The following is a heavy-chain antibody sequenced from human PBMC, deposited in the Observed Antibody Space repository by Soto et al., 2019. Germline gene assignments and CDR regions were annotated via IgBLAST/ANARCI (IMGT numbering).Heavy chain of an antibody. D-gene: IGHD6-19*01. J-gene: IGHJ4*02. V-gene: IGHV3-48*02. Sequence: GGSLRLSCAASGFIFGSYDMNWVRQAPGKGLEWVSYISSSRSTIYYADSVKGRFTISRDNAKNSLYLQMHSLRDEDTAVYYCATHSLPNIAVAYYWGQGTLVTVSS. CDR3: ATHSLPNIAVAYY. CDR1: GFIFGSYD. CDR2: ISSSRSTI.